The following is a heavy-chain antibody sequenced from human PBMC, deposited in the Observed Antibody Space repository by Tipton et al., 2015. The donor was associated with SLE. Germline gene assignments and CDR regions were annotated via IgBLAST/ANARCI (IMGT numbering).Heavy chain of an antibody. V-gene: IGHV4-31*03. CDR1: GASVSSGDHF. D-gene: IGHD2/OR15-2a*01. J-gene: IGHJ6*02. Sequence: LRLSCSVSGASVSSGDHFWTWIRQLPGKGLEWIGYIFHSENTYYNPSLRSRATISVDTTKNQFSLRLISLSAADTAVYYCARGRSLEYGMDVWGQGTTVTVSS. CDR2: IFHSENT. CDR3: ARGRSLEYGMDV.